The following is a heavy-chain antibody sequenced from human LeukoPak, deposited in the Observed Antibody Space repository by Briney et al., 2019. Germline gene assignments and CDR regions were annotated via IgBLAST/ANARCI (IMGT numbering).Heavy chain of an antibody. CDR1: GYTFTAYY. V-gene: IGHV1-2*02. Sequence: ASVKVSCKASGYTFTAYYMHWVRQAPGQGLEWMGWINPNSGGTHYAQKVQGRGTMTRDTSISTAYMELSRLRSDDTAVYYCASGSGSYLFDYWGQGTLVTVSS. CDR2: INPNSGGT. D-gene: IGHD3-10*01. CDR3: ASGSGSYLFDY. J-gene: IGHJ4*02.